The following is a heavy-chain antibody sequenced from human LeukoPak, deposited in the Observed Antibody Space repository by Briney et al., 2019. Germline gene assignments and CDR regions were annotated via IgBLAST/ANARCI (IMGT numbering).Heavy chain of an antibody. V-gene: IGHV3-21*01. CDR2: ISSSSYI. CDR3: ARAGRMVTSGVDY. CDR1: GFTFSSYS. D-gene: IGHD4-23*01. J-gene: IGHJ4*02. Sequence: PGGSLRLSRAASGFTFSSYSMNWVRQAPGQGLEWVSSISSSSYIYYSDSMKGRFTISRDNAKNSLYLQMNSLRAEDTAVYYCARAGRMVTSGVDYWGQGTLVTVSS.